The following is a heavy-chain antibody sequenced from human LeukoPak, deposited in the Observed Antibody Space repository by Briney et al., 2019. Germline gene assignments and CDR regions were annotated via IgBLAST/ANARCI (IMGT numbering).Heavy chain of an antibody. D-gene: IGHD2-2*01. CDR3: ALGDCSSTSCYVFDY. V-gene: IGHV4-59*01. CDR2: IFNSGST. CDR1: GGSFSSYY. Sequence: SETLSFTCTASGGSFSSYYWSWFRQPPGKGLEWIGYIFNSGSTNYNPSLKSRVTISVDTSKNQFSLKLSSVTAADTAVYFCALGDCSSTSCYVFDYWGQGTLVTVSS. J-gene: IGHJ4*02.